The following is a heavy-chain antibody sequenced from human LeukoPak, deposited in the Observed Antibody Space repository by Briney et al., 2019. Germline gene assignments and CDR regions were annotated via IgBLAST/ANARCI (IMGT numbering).Heavy chain of an antibody. V-gene: IGHV1-46*01. J-gene: IGHJ5*02. D-gene: IGHD2-21*02. CDR2: INPSGGST. CDR3: ARDYTGPFVVVTANNWFDP. Sequence: ASVKVSCKASGYTFTSYYMHWVRQAPGQGLEWMGIINPSGGSTSYAQKFQGRVTMTRDTSTSTVYMELSSLRSEDTAVYYCARDYTGPFVVVTANNWFDPWGQGTLSPSPQ. CDR1: GYTFTSYY.